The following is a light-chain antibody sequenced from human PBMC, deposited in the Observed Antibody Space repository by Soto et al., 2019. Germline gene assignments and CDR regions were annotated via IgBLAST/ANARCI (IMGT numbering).Light chain of an antibody. CDR1: SSDIGNYDF. J-gene: IGLJ2*01. CDR2: EVS. CDR3: SSYTISNTLI. Sequence: QSALTQPASVSGSPGQSITISCTGTSSDIGNYDFVSWYQQVPGTAPKAMIYEVSSRPSGVSNRFSGSKSGNTASLTISGLQAEDEADYYCSSYTISNTLIFGGGTKVTVL. V-gene: IGLV2-14*01.